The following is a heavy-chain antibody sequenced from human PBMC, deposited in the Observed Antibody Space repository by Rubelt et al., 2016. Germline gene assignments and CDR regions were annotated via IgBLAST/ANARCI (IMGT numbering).Heavy chain of an antibody. CDR1: GFTFSSYA. J-gene: IGHJ4*02. D-gene: IGHD4-17*01. CDR2: ISGSGGST. CDR3: AKVPYGDNVHSPYFDY. Sequence: EVQLVESGGTLVKPGGSLRLSCAASGFTFSSYAMSWVRQAPGKGLEWVSAISGSGGSTYYADSVKGRFTISRENSKNTLYLQMKSLRAEETAVYDCAKVPYGDNVHSPYFDYWGQGTLVTVSS. V-gene: IGHV3-23*04.